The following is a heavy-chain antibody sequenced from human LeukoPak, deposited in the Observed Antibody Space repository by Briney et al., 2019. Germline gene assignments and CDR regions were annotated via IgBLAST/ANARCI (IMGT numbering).Heavy chain of an antibody. CDR2: IDWDDDK. D-gene: IGHD3-22*01. CDR1: GFSLSTSGMR. J-gene: IGHJ4*02. V-gene: IGHV2-70*04. CDR3: ARTGYYYDSSGYYNYFDY. Sequence: SGPTLVNPTQTLTPTCTFSGFSLSTSGMRVSWIRQPPGKALEWLSRIDWDDDKFYSTSLKTRLTISKDTSKNQVVLTMTNMDPVDTATYYCARTGYYYDSSGYYNYFDYWGQGTLVTVSS.